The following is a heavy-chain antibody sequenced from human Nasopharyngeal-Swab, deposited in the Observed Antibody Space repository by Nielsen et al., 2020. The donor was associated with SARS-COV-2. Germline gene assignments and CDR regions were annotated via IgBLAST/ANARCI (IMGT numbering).Heavy chain of an antibody. CDR3: ARGRYYGDYDY. J-gene: IGHJ4*02. D-gene: IGHD4-17*01. CDR1: GGSFTTYS. Sequence: SETLSLTCAVYGGSFTTYSWIWIRQPPGKGLEWIGEINHIGSTNYNTYNPSLNSQVTISLATSKNQFSLTLTSVTAADTAIYFCARGRYYGDYDYWGQGALVTVSS. V-gene: IGHV4-34*01. CDR2: INHIGST.